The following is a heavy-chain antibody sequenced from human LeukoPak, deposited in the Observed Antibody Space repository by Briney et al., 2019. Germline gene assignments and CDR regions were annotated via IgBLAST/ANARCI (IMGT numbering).Heavy chain of an antibody. Sequence: SETLSLTCAVYGGSFSGYYWSWIRQPQGKGLEWIGEINHSGSTNYNPSLKSRVTISVDTSKNQFSLKLGSVTAADTAVYYCARGWAMGATGVARWFDPWGQGTLVTVSS. CDR2: INHSGST. J-gene: IGHJ5*02. V-gene: IGHV4-34*01. D-gene: IGHD1-26*01. CDR1: GGSFSGYY. CDR3: ARGWAMGATGVARWFDP.